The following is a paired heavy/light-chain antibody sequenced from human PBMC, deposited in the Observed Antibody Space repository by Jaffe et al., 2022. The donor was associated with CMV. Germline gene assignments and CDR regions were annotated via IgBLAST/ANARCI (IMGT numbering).Heavy chain of an antibody. CDR3: TTDPRSSSSQKYYYSDMNV. J-gene: IGHJ6*02. V-gene: IGHV3-15*01. Sequence: EVQLVESGGDLVKPGGSLRVSCAASGFTFRNAWMSWVRQAPEKGLEWVGRIKSKADGGTTEYSAAVKGRFTISRDDSENTLYLQMNSLKTEDTAVYYCTTDPRSSSSQKYYYSDMNVWGQGTAVTVSS. CDR1: GFTFRNAW. D-gene: IGHD6-6*01. CDR2: IKSKADGGTT.
Light chain of an antibody. J-gene: IGKJ1*01. CDR2: WAS. Sequence: DIVMTQSPDSLAVSLGERATINCKSSQSVLYSSNNKNYLAWYQQKPGQPPKLLVYWASTRESGVPDRFSGGGSGTDFTLTISSLQAEDVAVYYCQQYYRTPWTFGQGTKVEIK. CDR1: QSVLYSSNNKNY. V-gene: IGKV4-1*01. CDR3: QQYYRTPWT.